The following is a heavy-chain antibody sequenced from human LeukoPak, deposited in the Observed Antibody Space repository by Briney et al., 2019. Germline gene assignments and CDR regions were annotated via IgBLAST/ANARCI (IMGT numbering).Heavy chain of an antibody. CDR2: ISTYNGNT. D-gene: IGHD3-16*01. Sequence: GASVKVSCKASGYTFTSYGISWVRQAPGQGLDWMGWISTYNGNTNYAQKLQGRVTMTTDTSTSTAYMELRSLRSDHTAVYYCARDIQITLDPWGQGTLVTVSS. V-gene: IGHV1-18*01. CDR3: ARDIQITLDP. J-gene: IGHJ5*02. CDR1: GYTFTSYG.